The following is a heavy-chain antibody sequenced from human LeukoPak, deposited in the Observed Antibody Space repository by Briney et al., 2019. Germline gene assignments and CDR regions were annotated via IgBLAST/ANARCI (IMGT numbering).Heavy chain of an antibody. CDR1: GFMFRQYG. J-gene: IGHJ4*02. CDR2: IRFDGSDK. D-gene: IGHD2-2*01. V-gene: IGHV3-30*02. CDR3: ANGGKYQLLLDY. Sequence: GGSLRLSCAASGFMFRQYGMHWVRQAPGKGLEWVAFIRFDGSDKDYGDSVKGRFTISRDNSKNTVYLETNSLRAEDTAVYYCANGGKYQLLLDYWGQGTLVTVSS.